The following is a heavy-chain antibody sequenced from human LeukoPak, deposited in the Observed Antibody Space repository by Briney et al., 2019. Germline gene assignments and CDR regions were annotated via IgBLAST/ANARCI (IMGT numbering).Heavy chain of an antibody. CDR3: ASVYQHGMDV. CDR2: VNPSSISA. V-gene: IGHV1-46*01. Sequence: GASVKVSCMASGYTVTSYYMHWVRQAPGQGLEWMGIVNPSSISASYAQKFQGRVTMTRDTSTSTVSMELSSLRSDDTAVYYCASVYQHGMDVWGQGTTVTVSS. CDR1: GYTVTSYY. J-gene: IGHJ6*02. D-gene: IGHD2-2*01.